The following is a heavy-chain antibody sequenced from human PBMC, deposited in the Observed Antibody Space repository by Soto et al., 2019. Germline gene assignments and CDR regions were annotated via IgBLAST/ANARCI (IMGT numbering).Heavy chain of an antibody. CDR3: VRVPITIFGVDFFDY. Sequence: GGSLRLSCAASGFTFSSYSMNWVRQAPGKGLEWVSSISSSSSYIYYAGSVKGRFTISRDNAKNSLYLQMNSLRAEDTAVYYCVRVPITIFGVDFFDYWGQGTLVTVSS. J-gene: IGHJ4*02. V-gene: IGHV3-21*01. CDR1: GFTFSSYS. D-gene: IGHD3-3*01. CDR2: ISSSSSYI.